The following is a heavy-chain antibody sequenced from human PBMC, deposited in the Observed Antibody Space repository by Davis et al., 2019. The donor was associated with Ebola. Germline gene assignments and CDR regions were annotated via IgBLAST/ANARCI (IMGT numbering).Heavy chain of an antibody. Sequence: GSLRLSFSASRFTFLSFPFSISCIHWVRQAPGTWLMFFSHLTTDGTRITFADSVKVRFTISRDNAKNTLYLQMNSLKAEDTAMYYCASGVPNNDWQHQFDYWGQRTLVTGSS. D-gene: IGHD3-9*01. CDR3: ASGVPNNDWQHQFDY. V-gene: IGHV3-74*01. CDR1: RFTFLSFPFSISC. J-gene: IGHJ4*02. CDR2: LTTDGTRI.